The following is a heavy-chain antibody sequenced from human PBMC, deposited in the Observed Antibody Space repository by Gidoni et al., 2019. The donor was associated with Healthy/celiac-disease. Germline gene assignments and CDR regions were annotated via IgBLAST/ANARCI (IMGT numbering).Heavy chain of an antibody. Sequence: QVQLVQSGAEVKKPGASVKVSFKSSGYTFTSYGISWVRKAPGKGLEWMGCISAYNGNTNYAHKLQGRVTMTTDTSTSTAYMELRSLRSDDTAVYYCARGVGSGYHGGWFDPWGQGTLVTVSS. D-gene: IGHD3-22*01. CDR2: ISAYNGNT. CDR1: GYTFTSYG. J-gene: IGHJ5*02. CDR3: ARGVGSGYHGGWFDP. V-gene: IGHV1-18*01.